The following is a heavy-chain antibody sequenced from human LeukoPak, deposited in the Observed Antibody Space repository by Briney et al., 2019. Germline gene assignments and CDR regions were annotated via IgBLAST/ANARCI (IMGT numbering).Heavy chain of an antibody. CDR2: INHSGST. Sequence: SETLSLTCAVYGGSFSGYYWSCIRQPPGKGLEWIGEINHSGSTNYNPSLKSRVTISVDTSKNQFSLKLSSVTAADTAVHYCARVHRGYSYGHEDYWGQGTLVTVSS. D-gene: IGHD5-18*01. CDR3: ARVHRGYSYGHEDY. CDR1: GGSFSGYY. V-gene: IGHV4-34*01. J-gene: IGHJ4*02.